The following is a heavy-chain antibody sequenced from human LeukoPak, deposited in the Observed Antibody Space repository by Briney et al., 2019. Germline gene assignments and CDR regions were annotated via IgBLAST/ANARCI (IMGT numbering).Heavy chain of an antibody. CDR1: GSSISSSSYY. J-gene: IGHJ4*02. Sequence: SETLSLTCTVSGSSISSSSYYWGWIRQPPGKGLEWIGSIYYSGSTYYNPSLKSRVTISVDTSKNQFSLKLSSVTAADTAVYYCARDSLGEIGLAETRWGQGTLVTVSS. V-gene: IGHV4-39*07. D-gene: IGHD2-21*01. CDR2: IYYSGST. CDR3: ARDSLGEIGLAETR.